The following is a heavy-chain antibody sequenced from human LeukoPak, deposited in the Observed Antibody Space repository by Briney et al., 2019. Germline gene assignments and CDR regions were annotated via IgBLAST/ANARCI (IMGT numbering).Heavy chain of an antibody. J-gene: IGHJ5*02. CDR3: ARGKRGYYDFWSGYYRGQNWSDP. CDR1: GGSFSGYY. CDR2: INHSGST. V-gene: IGHV4-34*01. D-gene: IGHD3-3*01. Sequence: SETLSLTCAVYGGSFSGYYWSWIRQPPGKGLEWIGEINHSGSTNYNPSLKSRVTISVDTSKNQFSLKLSSVTAADTAVYYCARGKRGYYDFWSGYYRGQNWSDPWGQGTLVTVSS.